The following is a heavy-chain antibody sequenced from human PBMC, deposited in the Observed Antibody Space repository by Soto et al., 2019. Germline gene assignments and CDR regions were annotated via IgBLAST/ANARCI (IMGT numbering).Heavy chain of an antibody. V-gene: IGHV3-48*02. D-gene: IGHD6-19*01. CDR2: ITSDTKTI. J-gene: IGHJ4*02. CDR1: GFTFSVYS. CDR3: ARSVEGHFDY. Sequence: EVQLVESGGDIVQREGSLRLSCVASGFTFSVYSMNWVRQAPGKGLEWFSYITSDTKTIKYADSVKGRFTISRDNAKNSVYLQMNSLRDEDTAVYYCARSVEGHFDYWGQGTVVTVSS.